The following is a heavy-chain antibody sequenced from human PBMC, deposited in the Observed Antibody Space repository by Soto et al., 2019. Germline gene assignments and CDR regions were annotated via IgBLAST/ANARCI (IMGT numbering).Heavy chain of an antibody. D-gene: IGHD6-13*01. V-gene: IGHV3-66*01. CDR3: AKSSVWYPYFDS. CDR1: GFTVSSNY. CDR2: LYSGGST. Sequence: GGSLRLSCAASGFTVSSNYMNWVRQAPGKGLEWVSVLYSGGSTYYADSVRGRFTISRDNARDTLSLQMNSLRAEDTAIYYCAKSSVWYPYFDSWGQGTLVTVS. J-gene: IGHJ4*02.